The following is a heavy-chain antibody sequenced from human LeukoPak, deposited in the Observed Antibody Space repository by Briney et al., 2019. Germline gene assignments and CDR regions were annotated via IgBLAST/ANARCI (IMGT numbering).Heavy chain of an antibody. V-gene: IGHV3-74*03. J-gene: IGHJ4*02. D-gene: IGHD3-22*01. CDR3: ARDVDYHVTSECFDY. CDR1: GFTFSSYW. CDR2: INSDGSST. Sequence: GGSLRLSCAASGFTFSSYWMHWARQAPGKGLVWVSRINSDGSSTTYADSVKGRFTIARDNAKNTLYIQMNSLRPEDTAVYYCARDVDYHVTSECFDYWGQGTLVTVSS.